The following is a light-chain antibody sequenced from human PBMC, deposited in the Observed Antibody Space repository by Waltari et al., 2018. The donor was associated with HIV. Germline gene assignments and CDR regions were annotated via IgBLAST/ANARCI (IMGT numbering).Light chain of an antibody. CDR2: EVT. Sequence: QSALTQPPSASWSPGQSVTISCTGTSSDVGGYNYVSWYQHPPGKAPKLIIYEVTKRPSGVPDRFSGSKSGNTASLTVSGLQADDEADYYCSSYAGSNNLVFGGGTSLTVL. CDR3: SSYAGSNNLV. CDR1: SSDVGGYNY. J-gene: IGLJ3*02. V-gene: IGLV2-8*01.